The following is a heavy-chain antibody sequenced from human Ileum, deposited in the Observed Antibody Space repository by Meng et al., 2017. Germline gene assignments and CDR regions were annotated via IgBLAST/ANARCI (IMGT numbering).Heavy chain of an antibody. J-gene: IGHJ4*02. CDR1: GDTFTSNG. CDR2: ISAYNGNT. Sequence: VRRVQEGGAVKKPGAAVKASCKASGDTFTSNGISRVRQEPGEGLEWMGWISAYNGNTNYAQKLQGRVTMTIDTSTSTAHMELRSLRSDDTAVYYCARVNHYYGSGSCDYWGQGTLVTVSS. V-gene: IGHV1-18*01. D-gene: IGHD3-10*01. CDR3: ARVNHYYGSGSCDY.